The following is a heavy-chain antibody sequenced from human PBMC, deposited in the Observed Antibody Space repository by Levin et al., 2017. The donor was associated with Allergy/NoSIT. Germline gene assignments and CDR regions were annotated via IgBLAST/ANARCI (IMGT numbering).Heavy chain of an antibody. J-gene: IGHJ4*02. CDR2: INSDGSST. CDR3: STGYSSDCYSWGVDY. CDR1: GFTFSTYW. D-gene: IGHD6-19*01. V-gene: IGHV3-74*01. Sequence: ASVKVSCAASGFTFSTYWMHWVRQAPGKGLVWVSRINSDGSSTSYADSVKGRFTISRDNAKNTLYLQMNSLRAEDTAVYYCSTGYSSDCYSWGVDYWVQGTLVTVSS.